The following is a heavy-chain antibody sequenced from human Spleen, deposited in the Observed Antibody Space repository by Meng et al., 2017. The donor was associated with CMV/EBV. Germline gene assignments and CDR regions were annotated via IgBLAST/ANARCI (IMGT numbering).Heavy chain of an antibody. CDR2: ISSTISDI. D-gene: IGHD4-17*01. CDR3: ARGGTTVTFFDH. CDR1: GFAFRSYS. J-gene: IGHJ4*02. Sequence: GESLKISCAASGFAFRSYSMNWVRQPPGKGLGWVASISSTISDIDSADSVKGRFTISRDNGRDSLYLQMNSLRAEDTGVYYCARGGTTVTFFDHWGPGTLVTVSS. V-gene: IGHV3-21*01.